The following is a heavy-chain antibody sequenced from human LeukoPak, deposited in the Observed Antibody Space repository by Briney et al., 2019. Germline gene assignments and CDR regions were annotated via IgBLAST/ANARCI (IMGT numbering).Heavy chain of an antibody. J-gene: IGHJ4*02. D-gene: IGHD3-10*01. CDR1: EGNFSSYA. CDR2: INAGNGNT. CDR3: ARGRRKLLWFGGQDFDY. V-gene: IGHV1-3*01. Sequence: AASVKVSCKDSEGNFSSYAINWVRQVLGQRLEWMGRINAGNGNTKYSQKFQGRVTITRDTSASTAYMELSSLRSEDTAVYYCARGRRKLLWFGGQDFDYWGQGTLVTVSS.